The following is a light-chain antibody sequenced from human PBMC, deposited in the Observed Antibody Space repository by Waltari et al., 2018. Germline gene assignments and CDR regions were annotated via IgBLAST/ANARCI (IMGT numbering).Light chain of an antibody. CDR1: SLRSYY. CDR2: GNN. V-gene: IGLV3-19*01. J-gene: IGLJ2*01. Sequence: SSELTQDPTVSVAMGQTVRITCQGASLRSYYASLYQQRPGQAPILVFSGNNNRPSGVPDRFSGSSSDNTAVLTITGAQAEDEASYYCHSRDASGVGGSFGGGTKLTVL. CDR3: HSRDASGVGGS.